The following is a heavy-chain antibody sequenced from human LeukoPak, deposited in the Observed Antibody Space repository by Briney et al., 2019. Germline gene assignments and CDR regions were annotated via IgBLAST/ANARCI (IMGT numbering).Heavy chain of an antibody. CDR2: IYHSGST. J-gene: IGHJ4*02. V-gene: IGHV4-30-2*01. CDR3: ARGFGSGAFPYFDY. D-gene: IGHD3-10*01. CDR1: GGSISSGGYS. Sequence: SQTLSLTCAVSGGSISSGGYSWSWIRQPPGKGLEWIGYIYHSGSTYYNPSLKSRVTISVDRSKNQFSLKLSSVTAADTAVYYCARGFGSGAFPYFDYWGQGTLVTVSS.